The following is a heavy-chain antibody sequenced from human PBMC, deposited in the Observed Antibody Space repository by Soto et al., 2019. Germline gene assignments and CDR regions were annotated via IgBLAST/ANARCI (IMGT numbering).Heavy chain of an antibody. D-gene: IGHD3-10*01. CDR3: TTGGSGLYDH. Sequence: EVQLVESGGGLVKPGGSLRLSCAASGFTFTNAWMSWVRQAPGKGLEWVGRIKSKTHGGTTDYAAPVKGRFTISRDDSKNTLYLQINSLETGDTAVYYCTTGGSGLYDHWGQGTLVTVSS. J-gene: IGHJ4*02. CDR1: GFTFTNAW. CDR2: IKSKTHGGTT. V-gene: IGHV3-15*01.